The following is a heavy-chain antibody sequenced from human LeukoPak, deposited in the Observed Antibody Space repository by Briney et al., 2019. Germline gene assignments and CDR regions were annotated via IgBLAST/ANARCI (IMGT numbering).Heavy chain of an antibody. CDR1: GFTFSSSA. CDR2: ISGSGSGGST. CDR3: ASSRWLQFILDY. D-gene: IGHD5-24*01. J-gene: IGHJ4*02. V-gene: IGHV3-23*01. Sequence: GGSLRLSCAASGFTFSSSAMSWVRQAPGKGLEWVSSISGSGSGGSTYYADSVKGRFTISRDNSKNTLYLQMNSLRAEDTAVYYCASSRWLQFILDYWGQGTLVTVSS.